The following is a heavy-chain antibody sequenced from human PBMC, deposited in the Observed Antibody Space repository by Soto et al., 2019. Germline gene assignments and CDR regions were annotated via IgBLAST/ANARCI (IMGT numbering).Heavy chain of an antibody. J-gene: IGHJ4*02. CDR3: VRGASLNFDY. CDR1: GVTFDDYG. V-gene: IGHV3-20*04. Sequence: GGSLRLSCAASGVTFDDYGMSWARQAPGKGLEWVSGVNWNGGSTGYADSVKGRFTISRDNAKNSLYLQMNSLRAEDTAFYYCVRGASLNFDYWGQGTLVTVSS. CDR2: VNWNGGST. D-gene: IGHD1-26*01.